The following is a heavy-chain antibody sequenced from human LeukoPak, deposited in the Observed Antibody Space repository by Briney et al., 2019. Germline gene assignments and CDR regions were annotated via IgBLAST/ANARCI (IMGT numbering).Heavy chain of an antibody. V-gene: IGHV3-23*01. D-gene: IGHD2-21*01. J-gene: IGHJ4*02. CDR1: GFTFSSYA. CDR3: AKPAPRTTIASRLDF. CDR2: ISNSGDDT. Sequence: GGSLRLSCAASGFTFSSYAMTWVRQAPGKGLEWVSSISNSGDDTYYTESVQGRFTISRDNSKNTLYLQINTLRAEEPAVYYCAKPAPRTTIASRLDFWGQGTLVTVSS.